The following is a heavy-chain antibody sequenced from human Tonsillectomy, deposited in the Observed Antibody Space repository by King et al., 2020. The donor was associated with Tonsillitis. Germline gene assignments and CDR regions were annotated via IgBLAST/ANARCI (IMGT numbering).Heavy chain of an antibody. Sequence: QVQLQESGPGLVKPSQTLSLTCTVSGGSISSSTYYWSWIRQYPGKGLEWIGYIFYSGTPYYNPSLKSRITISVDTSKNQFSLTLSSVTAADTAVYYCARDPRGYCTSSSCQPNAFDIWGQGTMVTVSS. J-gene: IGHJ3*02. D-gene: IGHD2-2*01. CDR2: IFYSGTP. V-gene: IGHV4-31*03. CDR3: ARDPRGYCTSSSCQPNAFDI. CDR1: GGSISSSTYY.